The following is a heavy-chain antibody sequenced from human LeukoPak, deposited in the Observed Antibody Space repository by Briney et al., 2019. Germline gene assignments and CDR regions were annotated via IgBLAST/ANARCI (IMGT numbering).Heavy chain of an antibody. CDR1: GFTFSSYA. Sequence: PGGSLRLSCAASGFTFSSYAMSWVRQAPGKGLEWVGRIKSKSDGGTTDFAAPVKDRFTISRDDSKKTLFLQMNSLKTEDTAVYYCTTFTEDYYGATSYPHVFDSWGQGTLVAVSS. CDR2: IKSKSDGGTT. D-gene: IGHD3-10*01. CDR3: TTFTEDYYGATSYPHVFDS. V-gene: IGHV3-15*01. J-gene: IGHJ4*02.